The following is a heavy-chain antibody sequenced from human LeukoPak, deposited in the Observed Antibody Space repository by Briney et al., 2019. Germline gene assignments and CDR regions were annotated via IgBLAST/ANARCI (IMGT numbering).Heavy chain of an antibody. V-gene: IGHV3-48*03. J-gene: IGHJ4*02. D-gene: IGHD3-9*01. Sequence: QPGGSLRLSCAASRFTFSSYEMNWVRQAPGKGLEWVSYISSSGSTIYYADSVKGRFTISRDNAKNSLYLQMNSLRAEDTAVYYCARERNYDILTGYFDYWGQGTLVTVSS. CDR2: ISSSGSTI. CDR1: RFTFSSYE. CDR3: ARERNYDILTGYFDY.